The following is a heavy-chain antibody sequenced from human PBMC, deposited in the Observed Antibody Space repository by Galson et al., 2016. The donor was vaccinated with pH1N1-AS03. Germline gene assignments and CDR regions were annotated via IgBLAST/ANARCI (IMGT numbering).Heavy chain of an antibody. J-gene: IGHJ3*02. D-gene: IGHD5-24*01. Sequence: SLRLSCAASGLRFSNHVMSWARQAPGKGLHWVSTISDSGSTTYHGDSVKGRFTTSRDNSQNTLFLHMNSLRAEDTALYYCATVNAEMDDAFDIWGRGTMVTVSS. CDR1: GLRFSNHV. V-gene: IGHV3-23*01. CDR3: ATVNAEMDDAFDI. CDR2: ISDSGSTT.